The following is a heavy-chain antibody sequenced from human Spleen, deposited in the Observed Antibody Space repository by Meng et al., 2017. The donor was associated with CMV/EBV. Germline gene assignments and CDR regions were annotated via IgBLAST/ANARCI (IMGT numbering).Heavy chain of an antibody. J-gene: IGHJ4*02. CDR2: IYSGGST. CDR1: GFTVSSNY. D-gene: IGHD4-11*01. Sequence: GESLKISCAASGFTVSSNYMSWVRQAPGKGLEWVSVIYSGGSTYYADSVKGRFTISRDNSKNTLYLQMNSLRAEDTAVYYCARVRDYSNYRFDSWGQGALVTVSS. CDR3: ARVRDYSNYRFDS. V-gene: IGHV3-66*02.